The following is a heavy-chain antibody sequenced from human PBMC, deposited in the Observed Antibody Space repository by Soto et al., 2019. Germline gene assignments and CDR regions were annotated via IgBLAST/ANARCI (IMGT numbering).Heavy chain of an antibody. V-gene: IGHV1-69*01. D-gene: IGHD1-26*01. CDR2: IIPIFGTA. CDR1: GGTFSSYA. J-gene: IGHJ4*02. CDR3: ARGGRVGATFRPLPPERN. Sequence: QVQLVQSGAEVKKPGSSVKVSCKASGGTFSSYAISWVRQAPGQGLEWMGGIIPIFGTAHYAQKFQGRVTITADESTSTAYMELSSLRSEATAVYYCARGGRVGATFRPLPPERNWGQGTLVTVSS.